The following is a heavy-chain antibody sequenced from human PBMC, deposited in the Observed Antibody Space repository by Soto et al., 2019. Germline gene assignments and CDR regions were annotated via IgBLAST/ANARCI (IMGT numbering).Heavy chain of an antibody. CDR3: ARASRRVWFDP. J-gene: IGHJ5*02. CDR1: GGSISSGGYC. V-gene: IGHV4-31*03. CDR2: IYYSGGT. D-gene: IGHD2-2*01. Sequence: PSETLSLTCTVSGGSISSGGYCWSWIRQHPGKGLEWIGYIYYSGGTYYNPSLKSRVTISVDTSKNQFSLKLSSVTAADTAVYYCARASRRVWFDPWGQGTLVTVSS.